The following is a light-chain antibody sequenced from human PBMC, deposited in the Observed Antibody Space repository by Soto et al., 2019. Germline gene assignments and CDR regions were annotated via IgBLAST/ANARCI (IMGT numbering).Light chain of an antibody. CDR1: SGHSSYA. CDR3: QTWGTGIQV. Sequence: QSVLTQSPSASASLGASVKLTCTLSSGHSSYAIAWHQQQPEKGPRYLMKLNSDGSHSKGDGIPDRFSGSSSGAERYLTISSLQSVDEADYYCQTWGTGIQVFGGGTQLTFL. CDR2: LNSDGSH. V-gene: IGLV4-69*01. J-gene: IGLJ2*01.